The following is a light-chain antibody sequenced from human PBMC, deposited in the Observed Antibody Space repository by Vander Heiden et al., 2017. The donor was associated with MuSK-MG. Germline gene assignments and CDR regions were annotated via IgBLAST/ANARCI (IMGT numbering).Light chain of an antibody. V-gene: IGKV1-39*01. Sequence: DIQMTQSPSSLSGSVGDRVTITCRASQSISNFLNWYQQKPGRAPKVLIYAASSLQSGVTSRFSDSGSGTSFTFTISSLQPEDFATSYCQHVDCAPYTFGQGTKLEIK. CDR1: QSISNF. CDR2: AAS. J-gene: IGKJ2*01. CDR3: QHVDCAPYT.